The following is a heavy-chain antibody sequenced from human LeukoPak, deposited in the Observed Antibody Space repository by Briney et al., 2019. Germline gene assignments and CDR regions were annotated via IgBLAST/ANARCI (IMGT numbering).Heavy chain of an antibody. J-gene: IGHJ3*02. CDR2: INWNGGTT. Sequence: GGSLRLSCAASGFSFSDYYMSWIRQAPGKGLEWVSGINWNGGTTGYADSVKGRFTISRDNVKNSLYLQMNSVRAEDTALYYCARDLGYGDYVSAFDIWGQGTMVTVSS. CDR1: GFSFSDYY. V-gene: IGHV3-20*04. D-gene: IGHD4-17*01. CDR3: ARDLGYGDYVSAFDI.